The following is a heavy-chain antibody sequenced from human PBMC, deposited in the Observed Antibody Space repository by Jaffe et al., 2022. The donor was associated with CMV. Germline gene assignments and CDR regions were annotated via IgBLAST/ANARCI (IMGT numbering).Heavy chain of an antibody. J-gene: IGHJ4*02. V-gene: IGHV3-23*04. D-gene: IGHD3-22*01. CDR3: TQDPYYYGGSAFYSGH. Sequence: EVQLVDSGGGLVQPGGSLRLSCVASGFTFRDYAMSWIRQAPERGLEWVSSISASGDETHYVDSVKGRFTVSRDNSRDTLYLQLSSPRLEDTAIYYCTQDPYYYGGSAFYSGHWGQGSLVTVSS. CDR2: ISASGDET. CDR1: GFTFRDYA.